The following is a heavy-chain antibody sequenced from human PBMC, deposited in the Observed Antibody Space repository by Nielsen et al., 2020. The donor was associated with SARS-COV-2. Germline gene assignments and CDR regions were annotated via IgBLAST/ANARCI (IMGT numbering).Heavy chain of an antibody. CDR3: ARDQFGELRNYYGMDV. D-gene: IGHD3-10*01. CDR2: INHSGST. V-gene: IGHV4-34*01. Sequence: GSLRLSCAVYGGSFSGYYWSWIRQPPGKGLEWIGEINHSGSTNYNPSLKSRVTISVDTSKNQFSLKLSSVTAADTAVYYCARDQFGELRNYYGMDVWGQGTTVTVSS. CDR1: GGSFSGYY. J-gene: IGHJ6*02.